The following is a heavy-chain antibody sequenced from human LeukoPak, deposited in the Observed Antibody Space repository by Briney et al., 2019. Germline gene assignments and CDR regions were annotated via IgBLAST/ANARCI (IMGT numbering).Heavy chain of an antibody. Sequence: GGSLRLSCAASGFTFSCYSMNWVRQAPGKGLEWVSSISSSSSYIYYADSVKGRFTISRDNAKNSLYLQMNSLRAEDTAVYYCARRTESSGRYFDYWGQGTLVTVSS. CDR3: ARRTESSGRYFDY. CDR2: ISSSSSYI. CDR1: GFTFSCYS. V-gene: IGHV3-21*01. J-gene: IGHJ4*02. D-gene: IGHD3-10*01.